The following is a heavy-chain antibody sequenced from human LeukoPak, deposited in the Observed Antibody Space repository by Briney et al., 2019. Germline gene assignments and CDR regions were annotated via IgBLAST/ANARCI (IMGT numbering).Heavy chain of an antibody. V-gene: IGHV3-21*01. J-gene: IGHJ4*02. D-gene: IGHD3-3*01. Sequence: GGSLRLSCAASGFTFSSYSMNWVRQAPGKGLEWVSSISSSSSYIYYADSVKGRFTISRDNAKNSLYLQMNSLRAEDTAVYYCARDPYYDFWSGYYHNFDYWGQGTLVTVSS. CDR3: ARDPYYDFWSGYYHNFDY. CDR2: ISSSSSYI. CDR1: GFTFSSYS.